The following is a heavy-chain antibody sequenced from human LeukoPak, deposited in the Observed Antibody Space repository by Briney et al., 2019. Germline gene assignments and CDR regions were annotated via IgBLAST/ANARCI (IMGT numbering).Heavy chain of an antibody. CDR2: ISNEGNNK. V-gene: IGHV3-30*18. CDR1: GFIFSSYD. Sequence: PGRALRHSCAASGFIFSSYDMYWVRQAPGKGLECVAVISNEGNNKQYADSVKGRFTIPRDNSKNTLYLQMNSLRADDTAVYHCAKDGLMRFFDYWGQGTLVTVSS. CDR3: AKDGLMRFFDY. D-gene: IGHD2-8*01. J-gene: IGHJ4*02.